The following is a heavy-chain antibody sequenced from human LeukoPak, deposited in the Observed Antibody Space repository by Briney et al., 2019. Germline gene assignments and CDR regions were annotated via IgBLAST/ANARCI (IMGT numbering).Heavy chain of an antibody. V-gene: IGHV5-51*01. CDR1: GSTFTNYW. D-gene: IGHD3-22*01. Sequence: GESLKISCKGSGSTFTNYWIGWVRQMPGKGLEWMGIVYPGDSNAEYSPSFQGQVTISVDNSISTAYLQWSSLRASDTAMYFCAKQSSVTTPASWGQGTLVTVSS. CDR3: AKQSSVTTPAS. J-gene: IGHJ5*02. CDR2: VYPGDSNA.